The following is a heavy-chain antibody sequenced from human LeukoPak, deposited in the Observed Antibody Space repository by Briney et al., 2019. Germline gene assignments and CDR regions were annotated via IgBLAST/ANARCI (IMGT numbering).Heavy chain of an antibody. V-gene: IGHV3-11*04. Sequence: PGGSLRLSCAASGFTFSDYYMSWIRQAPGKGLEWVSYISSSGSTIYYADSVKGRFTISRDNSKNTLYLQMNSLRAEDTAVYYCAKRMGPSIAATDLDYWGQGTLVTVSS. CDR2: ISSSGSTI. J-gene: IGHJ4*02. D-gene: IGHD6-13*01. CDR3: AKRMGPSIAATDLDY. CDR1: GFTFSDYY.